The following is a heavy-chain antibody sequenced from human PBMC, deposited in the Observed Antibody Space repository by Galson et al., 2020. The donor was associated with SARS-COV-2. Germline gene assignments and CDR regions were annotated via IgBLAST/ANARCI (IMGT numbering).Heavy chain of an antibody. CDR3: ARVIGGDYRHWYFAL. CDR1: DGSISSGSYY. Sequence: SETLSLTCTVSDGSISSGSYYWSWIRQPAGKGLEWIGRIYTSGSTNYNPSLKSRVTISVDTSKHQFSLKLSSLTAADTAVYYCARVIGGDYRHWYFALWGRSTLVTVSS. J-gene: IGHJ2*01. D-gene: IGHD4-17*01. V-gene: IGHV4-61*02. CDR2: IYTSGST.